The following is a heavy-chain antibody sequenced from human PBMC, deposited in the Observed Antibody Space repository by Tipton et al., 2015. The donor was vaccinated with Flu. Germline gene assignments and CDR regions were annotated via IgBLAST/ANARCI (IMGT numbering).Heavy chain of an antibody. CDR3: ARQFCSSVTCYGDDAFDV. V-gene: IGHV4-59*11. D-gene: IGHD2-2*01. CDR2: ISHSGTT. Sequence: TLSLTCSVSGGSIRSHYWSWIRQPPGKGLEWIGYISHSGTTSYNPFLKSRLTLSLDTSKNQFSLGLSSVTAADTALYFCARQFCSSVTCYGDDAFDVWGRGTKVIVSS. J-gene: IGHJ3*01. CDR1: GGSIRSHY.